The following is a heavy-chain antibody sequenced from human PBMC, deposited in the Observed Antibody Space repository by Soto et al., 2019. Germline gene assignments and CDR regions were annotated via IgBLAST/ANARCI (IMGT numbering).Heavy chain of an antibody. CDR1: GGSISDYY. Sequence: SETLSLTCTVSGGSISDYYWSWIRQPPGTGLEWIGEINHSGSTNYNPSLKSRVTISVDASKNQFSLKLTSVTAADTAVYYCARDKITGLFDYWGQGTLVTVSS. J-gene: IGHJ4*02. CDR3: ARDKITGLFDY. V-gene: IGHV4-34*01. D-gene: IGHD2-8*02. CDR2: INHSGST.